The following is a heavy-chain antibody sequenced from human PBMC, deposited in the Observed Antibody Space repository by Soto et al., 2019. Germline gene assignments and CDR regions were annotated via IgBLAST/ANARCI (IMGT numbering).Heavy chain of an antibody. CDR2: IYSGGST. CDR1: GFTVSSNY. D-gene: IGHD3-22*01. CDR3: AREYRSSGYYSGAFDI. Sequence: EVQLVESGGGLVQPGGSLRLSCAASGFTVSSNYMSWVRQAPGKGLEWVSVIYSGGSTYYADSVKGRFTISRDNSKNTLYLQMNSLRAEDTAVYYCAREYRSSGYYSGAFDIWGQGTMVTVSS. V-gene: IGHV3-66*01. J-gene: IGHJ3*02.